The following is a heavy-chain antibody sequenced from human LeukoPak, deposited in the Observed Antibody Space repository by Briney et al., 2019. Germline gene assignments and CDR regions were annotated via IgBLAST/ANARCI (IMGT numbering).Heavy chain of an antibody. V-gene: IGHV3-21*01. CDR3: AVNDAFDI. CDR1: GFTFSSYS. J-gene: IGHJ3*02. CDR2: ISSGSSYI. Sequence: GGSLILSCAASGFTFSSYSMNWVRQAPGKGLEWVSSISSGSSYIYYADSVKGRFTISRDNAKNSLYLQMNSLRAEDTAVYYCAVNDAFDIWGQGTMVTVSS.